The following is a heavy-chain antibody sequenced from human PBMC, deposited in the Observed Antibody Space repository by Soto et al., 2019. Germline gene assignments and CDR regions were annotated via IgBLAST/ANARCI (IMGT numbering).Heavy chain of an antibody. J-gene: IGHJ6*02. V-gene: IGHV5-10-1*01. D-gene: IGHD2-2*02. CDR2: IDPSDSYT. CDR3: ARHWDIVVVPAAIWYGMDV. CDR1: GYSFTSYW. Sequence: GESLKISCKGSGYSFTSYWISWVRQMPGKGLEWMGRIDPSDSYTNYSPSFQGHVTISADKSISTAYLQWSSLKASDTAMYYCARHWDIVVVPAAIWYGMDVWGQGTTVTVSS.